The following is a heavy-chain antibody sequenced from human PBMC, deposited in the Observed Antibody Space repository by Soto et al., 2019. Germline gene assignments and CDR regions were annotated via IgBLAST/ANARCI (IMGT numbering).Heavy chain of an antibody. Sequence: LRLSCAASGFTFSSYGMHWVRQAPGKGLEWVAVISYDGSNKYYADSVKGRFTISRDNSKNTLYLQMNSLRAEDTAVYYCAKGRPRITIFGVVGHYYYGMDVWGQGTTVTVSS. D-gene: IGHD3-3*01. CDR2: ISYDGSNK. CDR3: AKGRPRITIFGVVGHYYYGMDV. V-gene: IGHV3-30*18. CDR1: GFTFSSYG. J-gene: IGHJ6*02.